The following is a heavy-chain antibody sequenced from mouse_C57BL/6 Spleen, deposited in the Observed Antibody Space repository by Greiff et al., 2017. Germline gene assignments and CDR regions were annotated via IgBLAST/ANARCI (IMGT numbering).Heavy chain of an antibody. CDR2: IYPGDGDT. CDR1: GYAFSSSW. D-gene: IGHD2-4*01. Sequence: VQRVESGPELVKPGASVKISCKASGYAFSSSWMNWVKQRPGKGLEWIGRIYPGDGDTNYNGKFKGKATLTADKSSSTAYMQLSSLTSEDTAVYFCASGDYDEGDYFDYWGQGTTLTVSS. J-gene: IGHJ2*01. CDR3: ASGDYDEGDYFDY. V-gene: IGHV1-82*01.